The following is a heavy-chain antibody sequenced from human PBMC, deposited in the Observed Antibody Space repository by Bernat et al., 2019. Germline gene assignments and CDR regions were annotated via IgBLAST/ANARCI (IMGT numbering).Heavy chain of an antibody. Sequence: QLQLQESGPGLVKPSETLSLTCTVSGGSISSSSYYWGWIRQPPGKGLEWIGSIYYSGSTYYNPSLKSRVTISVDTSKNQFSLKLSSVTAADTAVYYCARAIGVEWEPFEYGMVVWGQGTTVTVSS. CDR2: IYYSGST. CDR1: GGSISSSSYY. D-gene: IGHD1-26*01. V-gene: IGHV4-39*01. CDR3: ARAIGVEWEPFEYGMVV. J-gene: IGHJ6*02.